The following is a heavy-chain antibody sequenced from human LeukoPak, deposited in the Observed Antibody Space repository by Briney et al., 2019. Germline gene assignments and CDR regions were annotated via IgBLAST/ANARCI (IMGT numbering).Heavy chain of an antibody. Sequence: PGGSLRLSCAASGFTFSSYEMNWVRQAPGKGLEWVSYISSSGSTIYYADSVKGRFTISRDNAKNSLYLQMNSLRAEDTAVYYCARNSGYDSWVNWFDPWGQGTLVTVSS. D-gene: IGHD5-12*01. J-gene: IGHJ5*02. CDR1: GFTFSSYE. CDR2: ISSSGSTI. CDR3: ARNSGYDSWVNWFDP. V-gene: IGHV3-48*03.